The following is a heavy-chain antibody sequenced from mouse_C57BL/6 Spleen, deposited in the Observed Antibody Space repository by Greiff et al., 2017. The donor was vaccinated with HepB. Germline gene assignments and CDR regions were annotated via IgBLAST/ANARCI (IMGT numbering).Heavy chain of an antibody. CDR1: GYTFTSYW. CDR3: ADATSGSSSWFAY. CDR2: INPSSGYT. Sequence: VQLQQSGAELAKPGASVKLSCKASGYTFTSYWMHWVKQRPGQGLEWIGYINPSSGYTKYNQKFKDKATLTADKSSSTAYMQLSSLTYEDSAVYCCADATSGSSSWFAYWGQGTLVTVSA. V-gene: IGHV1-7*01. J-gene: IGHJ3*01. D-gene: IGHD1-1*01.